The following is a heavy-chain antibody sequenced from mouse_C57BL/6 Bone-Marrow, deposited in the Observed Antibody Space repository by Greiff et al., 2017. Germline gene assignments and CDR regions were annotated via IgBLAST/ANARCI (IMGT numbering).Heavy chain of an antibody. CDR2: IYPGDGDT. V-gene: IGHV1-82*01. D-gene: IGHD2-1*01. J-gene: IGHJ2*01. CDR3: ARCLLNY. CDR1: GYAFSSSW. Sequence: VQLQQSGPELVKPGASVKISCKASGYAFSSSWMNWVKQRPGKGLEWIGRIYPGDGDTNYNGKFKGKATLTADKSSSTGYMQLSRLTSEDSAVYFCARCLLNYWGQGTTLTVSS.